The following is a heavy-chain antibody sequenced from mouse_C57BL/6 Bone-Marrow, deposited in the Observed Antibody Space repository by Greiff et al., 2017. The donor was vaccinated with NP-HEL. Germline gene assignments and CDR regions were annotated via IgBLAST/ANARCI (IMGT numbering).Heavy chain of an antibody. Sequence: EVQLVESGGGLVKPGGSLKLSCAASGFTFSSYAMSWVRQTPEKRLEWVATISDGGSYTYYPDNVKGRFTISRDNAKNNLYLQMSHLKSEDTAMYYCARERGYYYGSSTGFAYWGQGTLVTVSA. J-gene: IGHJ3*01. D-gene: IGHD1-1*01. CDR1: GFTFSSYA. CDR3: ARERGYYYGSSTGFAY. CDR2: ISDGGSYT. V-gene: IGHV5-4*01.